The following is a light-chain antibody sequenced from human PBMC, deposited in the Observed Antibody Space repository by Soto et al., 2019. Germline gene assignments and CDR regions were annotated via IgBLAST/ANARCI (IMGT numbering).Light chain of an antibody. J-gene: IGKJ5*01. CDR1: QSISSR. V-gene: IGKV1-5*03. CDR3: QQYDSYSIT. CDR2: KAS. Sequence: DIQMTQSPSTLSASVGDRVTITCRASQSISSRLAWYQQKPGKAPKLLIYKASSLESGVPSKFSGSGSGTEFTLTISSLQPDDFATYYCQQYDSYSITFVQGTRLEIK.